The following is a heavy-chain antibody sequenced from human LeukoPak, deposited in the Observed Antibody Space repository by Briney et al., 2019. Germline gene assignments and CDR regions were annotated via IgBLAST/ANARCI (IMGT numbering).Heavy chain of an antibody. V-gene: IGHV3-21*01. CDR3: ARDVGYCSGGSCSNFDY. CDR1: GFTFSSYS. Sequence: GGSLRLSCAASGFTFSSYSMNWVRQAPGKGLEWVSSMSSSSSYIYYADSVKGRFTISRDNAKNSLYLQMNSLRAEDTAVYYWARDVGYCSGGSCSNFDYWGQGTLVTVSS. CDR2: MSSSSSYI. J-gene: IGHJ4*02. D-gene: IGHD2-15*01.